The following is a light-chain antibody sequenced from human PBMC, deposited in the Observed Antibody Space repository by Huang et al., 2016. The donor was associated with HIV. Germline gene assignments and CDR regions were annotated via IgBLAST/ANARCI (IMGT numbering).Light chain of an antibody. CDR1: QNVSNNY. Sequence: IVLTQSPRTLSLSPGKGASLSCRASQNVSNNYLAWYQQKPGQTPRLLSYGASRRATGTPDRFSGSGSGTDFTLTNSRLQPEDSAVYYCQQYGFPPVTFGPGTKVEIK. J-gene: IGKJ3*01. V-gene: IGKV3-20*01. CDR3: QQYGFPPVT. CDR2: GAS.